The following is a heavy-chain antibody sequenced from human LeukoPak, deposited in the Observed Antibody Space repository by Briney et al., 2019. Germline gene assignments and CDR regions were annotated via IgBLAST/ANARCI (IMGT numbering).Heavy chain of an antibody. D-gene: IGHD3-10*01. CDR2: IYTSGST. CDR1: GGSMSSYY. CDR3: VREVRQQDDYFDY. V-gene: IGHV4-4*07. Sequence: PSETLSLTCTVSGGSMSSYYWSWIRQPAGKGLEWIGRIYTSGSTNYNPSLESRVTMSVDTSKNQFSLKLSSVTAADTAVYYCVREVRQQDDYFDYWAREPWSPSPQ. J-gene: IGHJ4*02.